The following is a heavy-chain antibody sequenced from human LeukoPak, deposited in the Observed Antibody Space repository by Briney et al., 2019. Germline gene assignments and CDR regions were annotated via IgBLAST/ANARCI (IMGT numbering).Heavy chain of an antibody. V-gene: IGHV3-64D*09. CDR3: AYSSADS. Sequence: GGSLRLSCSASGFTFSSYAMYWVRQAPGKGLEYVSAISTNGGGSYYADSVKGRFTISRDNSKNTLCLQMSSLRAGDTAVYYCAYSSADSWGQGTLVTVSS. J-gene: IGHJ4*02. CDR1: GFTFSSYA. CDR2: ISTNGGGS. D-gene: IGHD3-22*01.